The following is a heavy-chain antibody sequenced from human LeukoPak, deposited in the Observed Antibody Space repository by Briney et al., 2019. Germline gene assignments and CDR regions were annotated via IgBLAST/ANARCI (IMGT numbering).Heavy chain of an antibody. CDR3: ARDRDYGGNHPGFDP. CDR2: ISYDGSNK. D-gene: IGHD4-23*01. CDR1: GFTFSSYA. Sequence: GRSLRLSCAASGFTFSSYAMHWVRQAPGKGLEWVADISYDGSNKYYADSVKGRFTISGDNSKNTLYLQMNSLRAEDTAVYYCARDRDYGGNHPGFDPWGQGTLVTVSS. V-gene: IGHV3-30-3*01. J-gene: IGHJ5*02.